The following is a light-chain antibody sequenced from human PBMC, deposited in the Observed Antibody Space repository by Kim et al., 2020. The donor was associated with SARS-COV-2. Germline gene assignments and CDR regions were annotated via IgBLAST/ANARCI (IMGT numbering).Light chain of an antibody. CDR2: EVT. CDR1: SSDIGYYNY. J-gene: IGLJ1*01. V-gene: IGLV2-8*01. Sequence: QSVTISCTGTSSDIGYYNYVSWYQQHPGKAPKLMIYEVTKRPSGVPDRFSGSKSGNTASLTVPGLQADDEADYYCSSYAGRSNPYVFGTGTKVTVL. CDR3: SSYAGRSNPYV.